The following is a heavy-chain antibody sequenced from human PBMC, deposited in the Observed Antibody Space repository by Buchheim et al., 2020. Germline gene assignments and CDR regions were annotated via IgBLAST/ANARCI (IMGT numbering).Heavy chain of an antibody. V-gene: IGHV4-39*01. D-gene: IGHD1-26*01. CDR2: IYYSGST. J-gene: IGHJ4*02. CDR3: ARTVGATTPYYFDY. Sequence: QLQLQESGPGLVKPSETLSLTCTVPGGSISSSSYYWGWIRQPPGKGLEWIGSIYYSGSTYYNPSLKSRVTIPVETSKNQFSLKLSSVTAADTAVYYCARTVGATTPYYFDYWGQGTL. CDR1: GGSISSSSYY.